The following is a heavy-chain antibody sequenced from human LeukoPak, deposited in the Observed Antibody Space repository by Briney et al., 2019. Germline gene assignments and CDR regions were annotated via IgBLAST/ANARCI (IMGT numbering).Heavy chain of an antibody. V-gene: IGHV4-59*01. CDR1: GGSINSYY. J-gene: IGHJ4*02. CDR2: IYYNGGT. D-gene: IGHD1-14*01. Sequence: SETLSLTCTVSGGSINSYYWSWIRQPPGKGLELIGYIYYNGGTNYNPSLKSRVTMSLDKSKNQFSLKLNSVTAADTAVYYCARDITTDEARKLDCWGQGTLVTVSS. CDR3: ARDITTDEARKLDC.